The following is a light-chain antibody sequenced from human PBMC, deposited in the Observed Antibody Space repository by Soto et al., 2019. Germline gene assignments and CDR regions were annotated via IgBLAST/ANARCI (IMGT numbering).Light chain of an antibody. J-gene: IGKJ5*01. CDR2: GAS. Sequence: EIVLTQSPGTLSLSPGERATLSCRASQSVSSSYLGWYQQKPGQAPRLLIFGASNRATGILDRFSGSGSGTDFTLTISRLEPEDFAVYYCQQYGSSPRTFGQGTRLEIK. CDR3: QQYGSSPRT. V-gene: IGKV3-20*01. CDR1: QSVSSSY.